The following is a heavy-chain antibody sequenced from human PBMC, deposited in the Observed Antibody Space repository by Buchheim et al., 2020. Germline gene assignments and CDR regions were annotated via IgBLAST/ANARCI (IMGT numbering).Heavy chain of an antibody. CDR2: ISYDGSDK. CDR3: ARVSGMITFGGVIGPLDY. Sequence: QVQLVESGGGVVQPGRSLRLSCAASGFTFSSYAMHWVRQAPGKGLEWVAVISYDGSDKYYADSVKGRFTLSRDNSTNTLYLQMSSLRPEDTAVFYCARVSGMITFGGVIGPLDYWGQGTL. V-gene: IGHV3-30*04. D-gene: IGHD3-16*02. J-gene: IGHJ4*02. CDR1: GFTFSSYA.